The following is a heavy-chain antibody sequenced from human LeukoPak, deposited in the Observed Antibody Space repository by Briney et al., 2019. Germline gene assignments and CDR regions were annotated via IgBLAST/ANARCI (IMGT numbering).Heavy chain of an antibody. CDR3: ARGLKYITIFGVVIGHNWFDP. CDR1: GYTFTSYD. J-gene: IGHJ5*02. D-gene: IGHD3-3*01. CDR2: MNPNSGNT. Sequence: GASVKVSCKASGYTFTSYDINWVRQATGQGLEWMGWMNPNSGNTGYAQKFQGGVTMTRNTSMSTAYMELSSLRSEDTAVYFCARGLKYITIFGVVIGHNWFDPWGQGTLVTVSS. V-gene: IGHV1-8*01.